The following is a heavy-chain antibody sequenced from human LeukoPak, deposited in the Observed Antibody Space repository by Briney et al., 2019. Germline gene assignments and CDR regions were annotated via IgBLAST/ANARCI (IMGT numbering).Heavy chain of an antibody. CDR1: GYSISSGYY. J-gene: IGHJ4*02. CDR2: IYHSGST. D-gene: IGHD3-10*01. CDR3: ARDSVGGFGELFFDY. V-gene: IGHV4-38-2*02. Sequence: SETLSLTCTVSGYSISSGYYWGWIRQPPGKGLEWIGSIYHSGSTYYNPSLKSRVTISVDTSKNQFSLKLSSVTAADTAVYYCARDSVGGFGELFFDYWGQGTLVTVSS.